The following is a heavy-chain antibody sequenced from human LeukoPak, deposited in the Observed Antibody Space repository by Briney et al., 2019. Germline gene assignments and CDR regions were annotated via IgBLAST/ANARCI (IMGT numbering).Heavy chain of an antibody. V-gene: IGHV4-38-2*02. CDR1: GYSISSGYY. CDR2: IYHSGST. D-gene: IGHD3-3*01. Sequence: SETLSLTCTVSGYSISSGYYWGWIRQPPGKGLEWIGSIYHSGSTYYNPSLKSRVTISVDTSKNQFSLKLSSVTAADTAVYYCARGPPRPRFALLRFLEGYYFDYWGQGTLVTVSS. J-gene: IGHJ4*02. CDR3: ARGPPRPRFALLRFLEGYYFDY.